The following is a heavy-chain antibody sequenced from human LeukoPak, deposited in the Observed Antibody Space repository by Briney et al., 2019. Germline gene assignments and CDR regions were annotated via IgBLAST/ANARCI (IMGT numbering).Heavy chain of an antibody. CDR2: INPNSGGT. Sequence: GASVKVSCKASGYTFTGYYMHWVRQAPGQGLEWMGWINPNSGGTNYAQKFQGRVTMTRDTSISTAYMELSRLRSDDTAVYYCARGPLLRLGHGAFDIWGQGTMVTVSS. D-gene: IGHD3-16*01. CDR1: GYTFTGYY. J-gene: IGHJ3*02. CDR3: ARGPLLRLGHGAFDI. V-gene: IGHV1-2*02.